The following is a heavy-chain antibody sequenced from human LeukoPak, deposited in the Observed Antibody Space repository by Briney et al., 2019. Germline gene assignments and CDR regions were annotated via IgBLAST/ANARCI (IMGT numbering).Heavy chain of an antibody. D-gene: IGHD4-23*01. Sequence: SETLSLTCTVSGGSISNHYGSWLRQPPGKGLEWIGYIHYSGTTNYNPSLKSRVTISLDTSKNQVSLKMYSVTAADTAVYYGASPGGIGGNADTDYWGQGTLVTVFS. CDR2: IHYSGTT. CDR3: ASPGGIGGNADTDY. J-gene: IGHJ4*02. CDR1: GGSISNHY. V-gene: IGHV4-59*11.